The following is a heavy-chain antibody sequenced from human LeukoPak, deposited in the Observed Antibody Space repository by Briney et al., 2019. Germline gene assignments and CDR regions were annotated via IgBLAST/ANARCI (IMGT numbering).Heavy chain of an antibody. D-gene: IGHD4-23*01. J-gene: IGHJ5*02. V-gene: IGHV1-2*02. CDR2: INPNSGGT. CDR1: GYTFTGYY. Sequence: SVKVSCKASGYTFTGYYMHWVRPAPGQGLEWMGWINPNSGGTNYAQKFQGRVTMTRDTSISTAYMELSSLRSEDTAVYYCARDNSVEDTAWWFDPWGQGTLVTVSS. CDR3: ARDNSVEDTAWWFDP.